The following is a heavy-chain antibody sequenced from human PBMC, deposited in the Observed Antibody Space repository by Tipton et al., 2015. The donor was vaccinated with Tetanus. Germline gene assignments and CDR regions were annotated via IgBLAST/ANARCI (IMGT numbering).Heavy chain of an antibody. V-gene: IGHV4-59*06. CDR1: DGSIGSHY. D-gene: IGHD5-24*01. CDR3: AREGAPRAFDI. J-gene: IGHJ3*02. CDR2: IHYSGST. Sequence: GLVKPSETLSLTCTVSDGSIGSHYWSWIRQPPGKGLEWIGNIHYSGSTFYNPSLKSRVTISVDTSKNQFSLKLNSVTAADTAVYYCAREGAPRAFDIWGQGTMVTVSS.